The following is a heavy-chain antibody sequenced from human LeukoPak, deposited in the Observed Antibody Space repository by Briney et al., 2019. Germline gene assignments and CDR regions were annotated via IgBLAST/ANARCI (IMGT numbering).Heavy chain of an antibody. CDR3: ARGEYYGSGSYSNDAFDI. CDR1: GFTVSSNY. J-gene: IGHJ3*02. CDR2: IYSGGST. Sequence: GGSLRLSCAASGFTVSSNYMSWVRQAPGKGLEWVSVIYSGGSTYYADSVKGRFTISRDNSKNTLYLQMNSLRAEDTAVYYCARGEYYGSGSYSNDAFDIWGQGTMVTVSS. V-gene: IGHV3-53*01. D-gene: IGHD3-10*01.